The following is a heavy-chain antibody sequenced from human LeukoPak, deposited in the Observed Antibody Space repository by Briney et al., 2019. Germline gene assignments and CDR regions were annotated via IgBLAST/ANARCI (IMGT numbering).Heavy chain of an antibody. V-gene: IGHV4-61*02. CDR2: IYTSGST. CDR1: GGSISSGSYY. Sequence: PSQTLSLTCTVSGGSISSGSYYWSWIRQPAGKGLEWIGRIYTSGSTNYNPSLKSRVTISVDTSKNQFSLKLSSVTAADTAVYYCARDSGGGTSDWGQGTLVTVSS. D-gene: IGHD2-2*01. J-gene: IGHJ4*02. CDR3: ARDSGGGTSD.